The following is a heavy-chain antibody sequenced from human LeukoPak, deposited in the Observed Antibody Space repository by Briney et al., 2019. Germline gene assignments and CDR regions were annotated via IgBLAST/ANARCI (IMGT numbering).Heavy chain of an antibody. J-gene: IGHJ4*02. CDR2: MYTGGST. Sequence: GGSLRLSCAASGFTVSSKYMSWVRQAPGKGLEWVSVMYTGGSTYYADSVKGRFTISRDKSKNTLYLQMNSLRADDTDVYYCARDSAVGATRVFDYWGQGTLVTVSS. V-gene: IGHV3-66*01. CDR1: GFTVSSKY. CDR3: ARDSAVGATRVFDY. D-gene: IGHD1-26*01.